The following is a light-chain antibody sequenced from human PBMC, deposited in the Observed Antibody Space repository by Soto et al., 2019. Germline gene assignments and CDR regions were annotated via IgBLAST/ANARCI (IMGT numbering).Light chain of an antibody. CDR1: QSISNW. CDR3: QQDNSYWA. V-gene: IGKV1-5*03. J-gene: IGKJ1*01. Sequence: DIQMTQSPSTLSASVGERVTITCRASQSISNWLAWYQHKPGKAPKILIYKASSLRSGVPSRFRGSGPGTEFTLTIKSLQPDSVAPSYCQQDNSYWAFGQGTKVEI. CDR2: KAS.